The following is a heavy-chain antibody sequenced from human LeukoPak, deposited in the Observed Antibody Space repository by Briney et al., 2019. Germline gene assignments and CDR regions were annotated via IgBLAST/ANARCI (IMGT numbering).Heavy chain of an antibody. D-gene: IGHD3-3*01. CDR1: GGSISSSSYY. Sequence: SETLSLTCTVSGGSISSSSYYWGWIRQPPGKGLEWIGSIYYSGSTYYNPSRKSRVTISVDTSKNQFSLKLSSVTAADTAVYYCNSITIFGVAYDYWGQGTLVTVSS. V-gene: IGHV4-39*01. J-gene: IGHJ4*02. CDR2: IYYSGST. CDR3: NSITIFGVAYDY.